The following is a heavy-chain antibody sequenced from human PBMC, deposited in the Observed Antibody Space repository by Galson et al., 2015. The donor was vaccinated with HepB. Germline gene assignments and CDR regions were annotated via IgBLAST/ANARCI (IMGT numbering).Heavy chain of an antibody. CDR3: ARGELGYCSSTSCFTFDY. V-gene: IGHV1-3*01. CDR2: INAGNGNT. Sequence: SVKVSCKASGYTFTSYAMHWVRQAPGQRLEWMGWINAGNGNTKYSQKFQGRVTITRDTSASTAYMELSSLRSEDTAVYYCARGELGYCSSTSCFTFDYWGQGTLVTVSS. D-gene: IGHD2-2*01. J-gene: IGHJ4*02. CDR1: GYTFTSYA.